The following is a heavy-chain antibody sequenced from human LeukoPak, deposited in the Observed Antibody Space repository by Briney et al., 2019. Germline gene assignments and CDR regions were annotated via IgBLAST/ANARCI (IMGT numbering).Heavy chain of an antibody. CDR1: SFTFSSYA. D-gene: IGHD1-26*01. Sequence: GGSLRLSCAASSFTFSSYAMSWVRQAPGKGLEWVSYSSSSGSTIYYADSVKGRFTISRDNAKNSLYLQMNSLRADDTAVYYCVKSPSGGRELVWNPYYFHYWGQGTLVTVSS. V-gene: IGHV3-48*04. J-gene: IGHJ4*02. CDR2: SSSSGSTI. CDR3: VKSPSGGRELVWNPYYFHY.